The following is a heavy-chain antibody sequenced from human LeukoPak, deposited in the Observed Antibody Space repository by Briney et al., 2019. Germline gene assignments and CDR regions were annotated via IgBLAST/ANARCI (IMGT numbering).Heavy chain of an antibody. Sequence: PGRSLRLSCAASGFTFSNYAMHWVRQTPGKGLEWVAVISFDGSNKYFAGSVKGRFTISRDNSKNTLYLQMSSLRAEDTAVYYCARDNTRGPYFDLWAVAPWSLSPQ. CDR3: ARDNTRGPYFDL. D-gene: IGHD1-26*01. J-gene: IGHJ2*01. V-gene: IGHV3-30*04. CDR2: ISFDGSNK. CDR1: GFTFSNYA.